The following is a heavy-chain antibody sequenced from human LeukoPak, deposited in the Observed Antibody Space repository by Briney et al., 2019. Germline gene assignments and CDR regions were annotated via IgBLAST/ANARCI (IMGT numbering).Heavy chain of an antibody. Sequence: AETLSLTCTVSGGSISSYYWSWIRQPPGRGLEWIGYIYHSGSTYYNPSLKSRVTISVDRSKNQFSLKLSSVTAADTAVYYCARGYDSSSSRGYYYYYMDVWGKGTTVTVSS. J-gene: IGHJ6*03. D-gene: IGHD6-6*01. CDR1: GGSISSYY. V-gene: IGHV4-59*12. CDR3: ARGYDSSSSRGYYYYYMDV. CDR2: IYHSGST.